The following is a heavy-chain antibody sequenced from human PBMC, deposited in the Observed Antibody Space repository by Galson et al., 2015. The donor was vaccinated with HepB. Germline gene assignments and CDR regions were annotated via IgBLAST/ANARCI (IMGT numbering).Heavy chain of an antibody. J-gene: IGHJ4*02. CDR1: GSTFTTQG. CDR3: AREDTSGYYFA. V-gene: IGHV1-18*01. Sequence: SVKVSCKVSGSTFTTQGISWVRQAPGQGLEWMGWISANNGNTNYAQNLQDRVTMTTDTSTSTAYMELRSLRSDDTAVYYCAREDTSGYYFAWGQGTLVTVSS. CDR2: ISANNGNT. D-gene: IGHD3-22*01.